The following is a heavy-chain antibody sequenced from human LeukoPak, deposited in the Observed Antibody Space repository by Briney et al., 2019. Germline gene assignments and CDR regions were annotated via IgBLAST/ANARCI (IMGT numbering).Heavy chain of an antibody. CDR1: GGSISSSSYY. CDR2: IYYSGST. CDR3: ARRRGTMVGGVIEYYFDY. V-gene: IGHV4-39*01. D-gene: IGHD3-10*01. J-gene: IGHJ4*02. Sequence: SETLSLTCTVSGGSISSSSYYWGWIRQPPGKGLEWIGSIYYSGSTYYNPPLKSRVTISVDTSKNQFSLKLSSVTAADTAVYYCARRRGTMVGGVIEYYFDYGGKEPLVTVPS.